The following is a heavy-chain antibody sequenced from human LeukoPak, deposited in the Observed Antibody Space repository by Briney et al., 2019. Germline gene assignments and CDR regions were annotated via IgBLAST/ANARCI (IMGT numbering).Heavy chain of an antibody. CDR2: IWNDGSET. J-gene: IGHJ4*02. CDR1: GFIFSNYG. D-gene: IGHD6-13*01. Sequence: GGSLRLSCAASGFIFSNYGMHWVRQAPGKRLEWVAVIWNDGSETFHADSVKGRFRIARDNSKNTLYLQMNSLRAEDTAVYFCARDMGRAWYGPPDYCGQGTLVTVSS. V-gene: IGHV3-33*01. CDR3: ARDMGRAWYGPPDY.